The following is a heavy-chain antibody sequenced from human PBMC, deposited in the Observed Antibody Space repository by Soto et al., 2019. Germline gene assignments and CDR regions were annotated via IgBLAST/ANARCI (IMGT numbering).Heavy chain of an antibody. CDR3: ARHYHGFDY. CDR2: IYFGDSDT. V-gene: IGHV5-51*01. Sequence: GASLKISCKGSGYSFTTNWIAWVRQMPGKGLEWVGVIYFGDSDTRYSPSFQGQVSISVDKSITTAYLQWNNLRASDTAIYYCARHYHGFDYWGQGTPVTVAS. J-gene: IGHJ4*02. CDR1: GYSFTTNW.